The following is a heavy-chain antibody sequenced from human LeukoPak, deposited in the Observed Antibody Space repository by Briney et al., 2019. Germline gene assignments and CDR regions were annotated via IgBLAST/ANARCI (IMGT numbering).Heavy chain of an antibody. D-gene: IGHD3-10*01. J-gene: IGHJ3*02. CDR2: IVVGSGDT. V-gene: IGHV1-58*01. Sequence: TSVKVSCKASGFTFTSSAVQWVRQARGQRLEWIGWIVVGSGDTNSAQKFQERVTITRDMSTKTAYMELSSLRSEDTAVYYCGADSMPRGVFSYAFDIWGQGTMVTVSS. CDR3: GADSMPRGVFSYAFDI. CDR1: GFTFTSSA.